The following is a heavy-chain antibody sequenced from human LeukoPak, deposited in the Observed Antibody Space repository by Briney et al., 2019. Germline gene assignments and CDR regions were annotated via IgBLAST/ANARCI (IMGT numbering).Heavy chain of an antibody. CDR2: MNSDGSST. CDR3: ARGRDLLSY. D-gene: IGHD1-26*01. Sequence: GGSLRLSCAASGFIFSSYWMHWVRQAPGKGPVWVSSMNSDGSSTTYADSVKGRFTISRDNAKNTLYLQMNSLRVEDTAVYYCARGRDLLSYWGQGTLVTVSS. V-gene: IGHV3-74*01. CDR1: GFIFSSYW. J-gene: IGHJ4*02.